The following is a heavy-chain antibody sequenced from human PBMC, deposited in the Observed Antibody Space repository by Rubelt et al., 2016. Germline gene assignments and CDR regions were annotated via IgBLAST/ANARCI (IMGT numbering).Heavy chain of an antibody. Sequence: QVQLVQSGAVLKKPGASVKVSCKVSGDTLSVFSIHWVRQAPGKGLEWMGGFDGEDGETVYAQNFQGRISLTEDTSTDTAYMELSRLTSADTAVYYCSTADSSSWYDATDTWGQGTMVTVSS. D-gene: IGHD6-13*01. CDR1: GDTLSVFS. CDR2: FDGEDGET. CDR3: STADSSSWYDATDT. V-gene: IGHV1-24*01. J-gene: IGHJ3*02.